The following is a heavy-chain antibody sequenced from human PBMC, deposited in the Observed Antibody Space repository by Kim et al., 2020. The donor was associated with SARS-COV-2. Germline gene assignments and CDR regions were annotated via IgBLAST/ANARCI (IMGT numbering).Heavy chain of an antibody. V-gene: IGHV4-31*03. CDR2: IYYSGST. CDR1: GASISSSDDY. Sequence: SETLSLTCIVSGASISSSDDYWTWIRQHPGKGLEWIGYIYYSGSTFYNPSLKRRLSMSIDTSKNKFSLQLSSVTAADTAFYYCARGQSLGIEVSATWFDPWGQGTLVTVSS. D-gene: IGHD3-22*01. J-gene: IGHJ5*02. CDR3: ARGQSLGIEVSATWFDP.